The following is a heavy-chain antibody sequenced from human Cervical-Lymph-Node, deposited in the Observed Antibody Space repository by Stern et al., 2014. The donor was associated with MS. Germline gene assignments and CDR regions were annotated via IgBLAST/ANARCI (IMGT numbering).Heavy chain of an antibody. CDR1: GFTFSTYG. J-gene: IGHJ5*02. CDR3: AKGGSYDA. D-gene: IGHD3-16*01. CDR2: ITSDGSHK. Sequence: VHLVESGGGVVQPGRSLRLSCAGSGFTFSTYGIHWVRQAPGKGLEWVALITSDGSHKFYGDSVKGRFTISRDNSKNTLYLQMNSLRAEDTAVYYCAKGGSYDAWGQGTLVTVSS. V-gene: IGHV3-30*18.